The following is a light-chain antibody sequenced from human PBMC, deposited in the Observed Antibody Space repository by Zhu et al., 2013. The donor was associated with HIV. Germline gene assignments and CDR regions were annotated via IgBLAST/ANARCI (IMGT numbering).Light chain of an antibody. V-gene: IGKV3-15*01. CDR1: QSVSSN. Sequence: DIVLTQSPGTLSLSPGERATLSCRASQSVSSNLAWYQQKPGQAPRLLIYGASTRATGVPDRCSGSGSGTEFTLTISSLQSEDFAIYYCQQYHDWPPFTFGPGTKVDIK. CDR2: GAS. J-gene: IGKJ3*01. CDR3: QQYHDWPPFT.